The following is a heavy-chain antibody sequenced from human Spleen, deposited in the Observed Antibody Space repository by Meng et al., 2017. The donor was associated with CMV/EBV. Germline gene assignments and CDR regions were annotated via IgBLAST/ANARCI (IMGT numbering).Heavy chain of an antibody. V-gene: IGHV3-48*03. CDR1: GFTFSSYE. Sequence: GESLKISCVASGFTFSSYEMNWVRQTPGGGLEWVSYIGSSGNSIHYADSVKGRFTISRDNAKNSLYLQMNGLRAEDTAVYYCARDSISIFGMIDYGIDVWGQGTTVTVSS. CDR3: ARDSISIFGMIDYGIDV. D-gene: IGHD3-3*01. J-gene: IGHJ6*02. CDR2: IGSSGNSI.